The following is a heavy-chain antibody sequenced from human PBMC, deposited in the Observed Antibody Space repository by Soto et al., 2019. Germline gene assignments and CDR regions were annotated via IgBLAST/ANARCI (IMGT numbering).Heavy chain of an antibody. CDR1: GGSISSSSYY. V-gene: IGHV4-39*01. CDR2: IYYSGST. CDR3: ARHPGDYDYIWGSYRLGAFDI. J-gene: IGHJ3*02. Sequence: QLQLQESGPGLVKPSETLSLTCTVSGGSISSSSYYWGWIRQPPGKGLEWIGSIYYSGSTYYNLSLKSRVTISVDTSKNQFSLKLSSVTAADTAVYYCARHPGDYDYIWGSYRLGAFDIWGQGTMVTVSS. D-gene: IGHD3-16*02.